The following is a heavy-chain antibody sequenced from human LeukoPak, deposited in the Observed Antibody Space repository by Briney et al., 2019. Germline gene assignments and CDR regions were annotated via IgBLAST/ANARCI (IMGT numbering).Heavy chain of an antibody. J-gene: IGHJ4*02. Sequence: ASVKVSCTASGYTFTGYYMHWVRQAPGQGLGWMGWINPNSGGTNYVQKFQGRVTMTRDTSISKAYMELSRLRSDDSAVYYCASFTRLFDYWGQGTLVTVSS. CDR1: GYTFTGYY. V-gene: IGHV1-2*02. CDR2: INPNSGGT. CDR3: ASFTRLFDY. D-gene: IGHD3-10*01.